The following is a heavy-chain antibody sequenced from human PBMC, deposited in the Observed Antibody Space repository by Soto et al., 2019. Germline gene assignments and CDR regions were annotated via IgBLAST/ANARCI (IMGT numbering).Heavy chain of an antibody. CDR3: ARESEDLTSNFDY. CDR2: ISSTTNYI. J-gene: IGHJ4*02. V-gene: IGHV3-21*06. Sequence: PGGSLRLSCAAPGFIFTRYSMNWVRQAPGKGLEWVSSISSTTNYIYYGDSMKGRFTISRDNAKNSLYLEMNSLRAEDTAVYCCARESEDLTSNFDYWGQGTLVTVSS. CDR1: GFIFTRYS.